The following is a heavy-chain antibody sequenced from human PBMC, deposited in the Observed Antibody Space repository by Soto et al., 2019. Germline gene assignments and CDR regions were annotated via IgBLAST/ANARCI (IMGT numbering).Heavy chain of an antibody. CDR2: IYPGDSDT. D-gene: IGHD2-2*03. J-gene: IGHJ5*02. V-gene: IGHV5-51*01. Sequence: GESLKISCKGSGYSFGMCWIGWVRQTSGKGLEYMGIIYPGDSDTKYNTSFQGQVTMSVDKSINTAYLQWRSLKASDTAIYYCVRHAFTMDRGPFDPWGQGTQVTVSS. CDR1: GYSFGMCW. CDR3: VRHAFTMDRGPFDP.